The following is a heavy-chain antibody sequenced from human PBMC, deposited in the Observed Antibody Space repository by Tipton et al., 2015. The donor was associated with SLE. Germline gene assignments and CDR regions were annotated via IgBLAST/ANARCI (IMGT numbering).Heavy chain of an antibody. V-gene: IGHV3-53*04. CDR2: IYSGGST. CDR3: ARVPKGYYYYMDV. J-gene: IGHJ6*03. Sequence: SLRLSCAASGFTVSSNYMSWVRQAPGKGLEWVSVIYSGGSTYYADSVKGRFTISRHNSKNTLDLQMNSLRAEDTAVYYCARVPKGYYYYMDVWGKGTTVTVSS. CDR1: GFTVSSNY.